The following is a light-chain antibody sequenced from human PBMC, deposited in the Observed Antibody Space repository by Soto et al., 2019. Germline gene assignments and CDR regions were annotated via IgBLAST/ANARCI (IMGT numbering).Light chain of an antibody. V-gene: IGKV3-11*01. CDR2: YAS. J-gene: IGKJ4*01. CDR3: QQRSTWPLFT. Sequence: VLTQSPATLFLSPGERATLSCRASQTVSRYLAWYQQKPGQAPRLLIYYASNRATGIPARFSGSGSGTDYTFTISSLEPEDFAVYYCQQRSTWPLFTFGGGTKAEI. CDR1: QTVSRY.